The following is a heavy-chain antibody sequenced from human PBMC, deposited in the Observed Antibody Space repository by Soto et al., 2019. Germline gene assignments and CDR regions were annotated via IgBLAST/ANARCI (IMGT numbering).Heavy chain of an antibody. J-gene: IGHJ5*02. Sequence: QVQLQESGPGLVKPSETLSLTCTVSGASISGFYWSWIRKSAGKGLEWIGRIYATGTTDYNPSLKSRVMMSVDTSKKQFSLKLRSVTAADTAVYYCVRDGTKTLRDWFDPWSQGSSVTVSS. CDR3: VRDGTKTLRDWFDP. D-gene: IGHD1-1*01. CDR1: GASISGFY. V-gene: IGHV4-4*07. CDR2: IYATGTT.